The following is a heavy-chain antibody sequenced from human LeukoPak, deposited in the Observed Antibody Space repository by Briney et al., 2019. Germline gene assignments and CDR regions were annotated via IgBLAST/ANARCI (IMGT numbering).Heavy chain of an antibody. D-gene: IGHD2-2*01. J-gene: IGHJ4*02. CDR2: ASHSGST. V-gene: IGHV4-61*01. Sequence: SETLSLTCSVSGGSFSSASYYWSWLRQSPEKGLEWIGFASHSGSTYYSPSLQSRVSISVDTSKNQFYLELSSVTAADTAVYYCARDRGYCGSDSCYHFDYWGQGTLVTVSS. CDR1: GGSFSSASYY. CDR3: ARDRGYCGSDSCYHFDY.